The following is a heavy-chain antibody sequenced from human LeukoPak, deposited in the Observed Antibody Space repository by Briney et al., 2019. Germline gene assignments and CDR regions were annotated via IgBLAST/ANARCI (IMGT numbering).Heavy chain of an antibody. J-gene: IGHJ4*02. V-gene: IGHV3-11*04. CDR2: ISGSGSTI. CDR1: GYSISSGYY. Sequence: LSLTCTVSGYSISSGYYWGWIRQAPGKGLEWVSYISGSGSTIYYADSVKGRFTISRDNTKNSLDLQMSSLRAEDTAVYYCARDIGYWGQGTLVTVSS. CDR3: ARDIGY.